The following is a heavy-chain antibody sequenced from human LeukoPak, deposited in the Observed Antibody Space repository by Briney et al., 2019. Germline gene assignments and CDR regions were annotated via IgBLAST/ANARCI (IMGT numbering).Heavy chain of an antibody. J-gene: IGHJ4*02. Sequence: PSETLSLTCTVSGGSISSSSYYWGWIRQPPGKGLEWIGEINHSGSTNYNPSLKSRVTISVDTSKNQFSLKLSSVTAADTAVYYCARYYYYGSGSYPRWYYFDYWGQGTLVTVSS. CDR1: GGSISSSSYY. CDR2: INHSGST. CDR3: ARYYYYGSGSYPRWYYFDY. V-gene: IGHV4-39*07. D-gene: IGHD3-10*01.